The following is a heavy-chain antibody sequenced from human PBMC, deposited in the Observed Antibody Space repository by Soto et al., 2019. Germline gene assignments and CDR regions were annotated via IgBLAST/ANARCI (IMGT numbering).Heavy chain of an antibody. CDR1: GGTFSSQA. Sequence: QVQLVQSGAEVKKPGSSVKVSCKASGGTFSSQAITWVRQAPGQGLEWMGGIIPISNRANYAQKFQGRVTITADETTRTSYMELSSLRSEDAAVYYCARVMAERVDYWGQGTLVTVSS. CDR3: ARVMAERVDY. D-gene: IGHD3-10*01. CDR2: IIPISNRA. J-gene: IGHJ4*02. V-gene: IGHV1-69*01.